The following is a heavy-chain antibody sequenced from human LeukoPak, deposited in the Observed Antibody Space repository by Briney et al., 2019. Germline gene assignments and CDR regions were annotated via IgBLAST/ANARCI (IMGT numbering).Heavy chain of an antibody. CDR3: ARGRRQSITMVRRQTSRRDAFDI. V-gene: IGHV4-59*12. Sequence: SETLSLTCTVSGGSISSYYWNWIRQPPGKGLEWIGYIYNSGSTNNNPSLKSRVTISVDTSKNQFSLKLSSVTAADTAVYYCARGRRQSITMVRRQTSRRDAFDIWGQGTMVTVSS. CDR1: GGSISSYY. D-gene: IGHD3-10*01. CDR2: IYNSGST. J-gene: IGHJ3*02.